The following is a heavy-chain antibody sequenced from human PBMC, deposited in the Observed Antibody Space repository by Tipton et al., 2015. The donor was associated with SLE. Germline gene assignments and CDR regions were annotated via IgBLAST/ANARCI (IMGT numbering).Heavy chain of an antibody. Sequence: TLSLTCTVSGDSVTISNVYWVWIRQTPGKGLEWSGSVYYSGTTYYNPSLKSRVTISVDTSKNQFSLKVKSVTTADTAVYYCARMRGGYNAHHWGQGILVTVSS. D-gene: IGHD5-24*01. CDR3: ARMRGGYNAHH. CDR2: VYYSGTT. V-gene: IGHV4-39*07. CDR1: GDSVTISNVY. J-gene: IGHJ5*02.